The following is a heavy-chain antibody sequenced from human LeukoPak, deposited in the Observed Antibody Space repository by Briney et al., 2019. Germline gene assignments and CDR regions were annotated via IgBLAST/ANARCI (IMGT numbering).Heavy chain of an antibody. CDR3: ARGISSYGDYRGDY. J-gene: IGHJ4*02. V-gene: IGHV1-18*01. CDR2: ISAYNGNT. D-gene: IGHD4-17*01. CDR1: GYTFTSYG. Sequence: ASVKVSCKASGYTFTSYGISWVRQAPGQGLEWMGWISAYNGNTNYAQKFQGRVTMTRNTSISTAYMELSSLRSEDTAVYYCARGISSYGDYRGDYWGQGTLVTVSS.